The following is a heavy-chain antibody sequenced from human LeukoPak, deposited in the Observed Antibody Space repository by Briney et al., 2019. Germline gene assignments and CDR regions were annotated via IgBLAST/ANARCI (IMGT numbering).Heavy chain of an antibody. CDR2: INPNSGGT. J-gene: IGHJ1*01. Sequence: ASVKVSCKASGYTFTGYYMHWVRQAPGQGLEWMGWINPNSGGTNYAQKFQGRVTMTRDTSISTAYMELSRLRSDDMAVYYCARPVLCSGGSCQGYFQHWGQGTLVTVSS. V-gene: IGHV1-2*02. CDR1: GYTFTGYY. D-gene: IGHD2-15*01. CDR3: ARPVLCSGGSCQGYFQH.